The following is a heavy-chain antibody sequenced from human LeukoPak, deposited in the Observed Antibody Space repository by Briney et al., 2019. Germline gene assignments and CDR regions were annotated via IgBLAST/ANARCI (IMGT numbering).Heavy chain of an antibody. J-gene: IGHJ4*02. V-gene: IGHV3-48*04. CDR3: AREGGYSYGDERDY. CDR2: ISSSGSTI. CDR1: GFTFSSYS. D-gene: IGHD5-18*01. Sequence: GGSLRLSCAASGFTFSSYSMNWVRQAPGKGLEWVSYISSSGSTIYYADSVEGRFTISRDNAKNSLYLQMNSLRAEDTAVYYCAREGGYSYGDERDYWGQGTLVTVSS.